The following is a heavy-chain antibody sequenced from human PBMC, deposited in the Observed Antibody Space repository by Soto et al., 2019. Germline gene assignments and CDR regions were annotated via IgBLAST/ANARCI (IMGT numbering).Heavy chain of an antibody. CDR2: IVVGSGNT. J-gene: IGHJ4*02. Sequence: SVKVSCKASGFTFTSSAVQWVRQARGQRLEWIGWIVVGSGNTNYAQKFQERVTITRDMSTSTACMELSSLRSEDTAVYYCAAAYDFWSGYYFFDYWGQGTLVTVSS. CDR1: GFTFTSSA. V-gene: IGHV1-58*01. D-gene: IGHD3-3*01. CDR3: AAAYDFWSGYYFFDY.